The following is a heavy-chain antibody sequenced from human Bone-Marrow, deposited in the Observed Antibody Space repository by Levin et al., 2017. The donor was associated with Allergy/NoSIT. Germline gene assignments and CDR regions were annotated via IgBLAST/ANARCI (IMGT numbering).Heavy chain of an antibody. V-gene: IGHV4-31*03. CDR3: ARLISRAAPDWYFDV. D-gene: IGHD2-15*01. Sequence: SETLSLTCSVSGVSISSDGYYWAWVRQMSGRGLEWLGYMSHTTHTQSNPSVKSRLSLSFDASKNEFSMELTSVIAADTAVYFCARLISRAAPDWYFDVWGRGTLVTVSS. CDR1: GVSISSDGYY. CDR2: MSHTTHT. J-gene: IGHJ2*01.